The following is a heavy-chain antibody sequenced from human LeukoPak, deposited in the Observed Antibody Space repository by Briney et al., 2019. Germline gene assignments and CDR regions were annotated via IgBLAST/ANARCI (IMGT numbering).Heavy chain of an antibody. Sequence: GASVKVSCKASGYTFTSYDINWVRQATGQGLEWMGWMNPNSGNTGYAQKFQGRVTMTRNTSISTAYMELSSLRSEDTAVYYCARLGATGTTPSKDYYGMDVWGQGTTVTVSS. CDR2: MNPNSGNT. CDR3: ARLGATGTTPSKDYYGMDV. V-gene: IGHV1-8*01. CDR1: GYTFTSYD. D-gene: IGHD1-1*01. J-gene: IGHJ6*02.